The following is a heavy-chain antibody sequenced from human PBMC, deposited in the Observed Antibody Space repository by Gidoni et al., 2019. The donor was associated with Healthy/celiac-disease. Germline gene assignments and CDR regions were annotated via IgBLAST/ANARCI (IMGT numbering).Heavy chain of an antibody. V-gene: IGHV1-46*01. CDR2: INPSGGST. Sequence: GIINPSGGSTSYAQKFQGRVTMTRDTSTSTVYMELSSLRSEDPAVYYCARGPEGLDYWGQGTLVTVSS. J-gene: IGHJ4*02. CDR3: ARGPEGLDY.